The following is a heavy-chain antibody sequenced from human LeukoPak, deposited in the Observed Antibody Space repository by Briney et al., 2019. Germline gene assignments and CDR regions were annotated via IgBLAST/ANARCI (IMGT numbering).Heavy chain of an antibody. D-gene: IGHD2-15*01. CDR2: INPNSGGT. CDR3: ASSRTGYCSGGSCYGWFDP. J-gene: IGHJ5*02. CDR1: GYTFTGYY. V-gene: IGHV1-2*02. Sequence: ASVKVSCKASGYTFTGYYMHWVRQAPGQGLEWMGWINPNSGGTNYAQKFQGRVTMTRDTSIGTAYMELSRLRSDDTAVYYCASSRTGYCSGGSCYGWFDPWGQGTLVTVSS.